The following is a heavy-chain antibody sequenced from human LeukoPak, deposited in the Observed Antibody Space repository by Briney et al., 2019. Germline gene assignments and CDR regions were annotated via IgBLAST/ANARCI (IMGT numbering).Heavy chain of an antibody. CDR3: AKDPSVLAAAAPYYFDY. D-gene: IGHD6-13*01. Sequence: PGGSLRLSCAASGFTFSSYSMHWVRQAPGKGLEWVSSISSSSSSYSYTYYADSVKGRFTISRDNAKNALLLQMNSLRAEDTAVYYCAKDPSVLAAAAPYYFDYWGQGTLVTVSS. CDR2: ISSSSSSYSYT. J-gene: IGHJ4*02. V-gene: IGHV3-21*01. CDR1: GFTFSSYS.